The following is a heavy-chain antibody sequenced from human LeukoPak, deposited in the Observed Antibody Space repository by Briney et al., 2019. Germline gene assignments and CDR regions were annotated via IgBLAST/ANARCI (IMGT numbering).Heavy chain of an antibody. J-gene: IGHJ4*02. CDR1: GGSISNYY. V-gene: IGHV4-59*01. Sequence: TSETLSLTCTVSGGSISNYYWSWIRQPPGKGLEWIGYAYYNGVTHYNPSLQSRISISVDMSKNQFSLKVTSVTAADTAVYYCARHIGTYFSPDYWGQGTLVTVSS. D-gene: IGHD1-26*01. CDR3: ARHIGTYFSPDY. CDR2: AYYNGVT.